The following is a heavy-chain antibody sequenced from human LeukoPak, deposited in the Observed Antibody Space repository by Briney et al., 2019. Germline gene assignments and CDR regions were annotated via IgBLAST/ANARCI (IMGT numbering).Heavy chain of an antibody. CDR1: GYTFTGYY. D-gene: IGHD3-22*01. V-gene: IGHV1-2*02. Sequence: ASVKVSCKASGYTFTGYYMHWVRQAPGQGLEWMGWINPNSGGTNYAQKFQGRVTMTRDTSISTAYMELSRLRSDDTAVYYCARVPNLNYYDSSGYYAPWFDYWGQGTLVTVSS. CDR2: INPNSGGT. CDR3: ARVPNLNYYDSSGYYAPWFDY. J-gene: IGHJ4*02.